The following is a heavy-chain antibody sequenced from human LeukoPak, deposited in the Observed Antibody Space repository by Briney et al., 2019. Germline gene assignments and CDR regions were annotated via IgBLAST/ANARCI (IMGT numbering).Heavy chain of an antibody. D-gene: IGHD6-19*01. CDR3: ARGRVMRQQWLVRLGNYFDY. V-gene: IGHV4-61*02. Sequence: SETLSLTCTVSGGSISSGSYYWSWIRQPAGKGLEWIGRIYTSGSTNYNPSLKSRVTISVDTSKNQFSLKLSSVTAADTAVYYCARGRVMRQQWLVRLGNYFDYWGQGTLVTVSS. CDR2: IYTSGST. CDR1: GGSISSGSYY. J-gene: IGHJ4*02.